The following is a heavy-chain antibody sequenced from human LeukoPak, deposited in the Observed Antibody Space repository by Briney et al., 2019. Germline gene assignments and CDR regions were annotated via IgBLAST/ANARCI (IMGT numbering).Heavy chain of an antibody. J-gene: IGHJ4*02. V-gene: IGHV3-23*01. Sequence: GGSLRLSCAASGFTFSSYAMSWVRQAPGKGLEWVSAISGSGGSTYYADSVKGRFTISRDNSKNTLYLQMNSLRAEDTAVYYCAKDTPPGELRYFDWLFDYWGQGTLVTVSS. CDR2: ISGSGGST. CDR1: GFTFSSYA. CDR3: AKDTPPGELRYFDWLFDY. D-gene: IGHD3-9*01.